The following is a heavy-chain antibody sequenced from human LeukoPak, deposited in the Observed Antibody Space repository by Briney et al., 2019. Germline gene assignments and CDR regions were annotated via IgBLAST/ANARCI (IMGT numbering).Heavy chain of an antibody. CDR2: ISGSGGST. Sequence: PGGSLRLSCADPGFTFSSYATSWVPQAPGKGLEWVSAISGSGGSTYYADSVKGRFTISRDNSKNTLYLQMNSLRAEDTAVYYCAKEGFYYDILIGYLDYWGQGTLVTVSS. V-gene: IGHV3-23*01. CDR1: GFTFSSYA. D-gene: IGHD3-9*01. CDR3: AKEGFYYDILIGYLDY. J-gene: IGHJ4*02.